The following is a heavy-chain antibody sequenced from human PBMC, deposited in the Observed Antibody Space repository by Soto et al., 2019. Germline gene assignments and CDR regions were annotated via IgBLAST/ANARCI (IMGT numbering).Heavy chain of an antibody. CDR3: ARDEWNGYFYDS. CDR1: CYTFYYSA. D-gene: IGHD3-3*01. J-gene: IGHJ4*02. Sequence: GGSLRLSCVSSCYTFYYSAMTWVRQAPGKGLEWVSAISGSGGTTYYADSVQGRFTISRDNSKNTLFLQMNSLRADDTAVYYCARDEWNGYFYDSWGQGTLVTVSS. CDR2: ISGSGGTT. V-gene: IGHV3-23*01.